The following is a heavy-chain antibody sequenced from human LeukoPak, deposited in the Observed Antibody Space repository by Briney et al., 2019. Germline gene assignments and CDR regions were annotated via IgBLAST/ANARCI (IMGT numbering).Heavy chain of an antibody. CDR2: IYYSGST. D-gene: IGHD1-14*01. J-gene: IGHJ4*02. V-gene: IGHV4-59*02. CDR3: ARDGDRGPDFDY. Sequence: SETLSLTCIVSGGSVNSYYWSWIRQPPGKGLEWIGYIYYSGSTNYNPSLKSRVTISVDTSKNQFSLKLSSVTAADTAVYYCARDGDRGPDFDYWGQGTLVTVSS. CDR1: GGSVNSYY.